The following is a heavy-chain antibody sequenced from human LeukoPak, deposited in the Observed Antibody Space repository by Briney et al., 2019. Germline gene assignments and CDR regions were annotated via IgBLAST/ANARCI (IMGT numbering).Heavy chain of an antibody. CDR1: GGSISSGGYY. J-gene: IGHJ4*02. V-gene: IGHV4-31*03. Sequence: SQTLSLTCTVSGGSISSGGYYWSWIRQHPGKGLEWIGYIYYSGSTYYNPSLKSRVTISVDTSKNQFSLKLSSVTAADTAVYYCARGGGDVEVAATHYFDYWGQGTLVTVSS. D-gene: IGHD2-15*01. CDR3: ARGGGDVEVAATHYFDY. CDR2: IYYSGST.